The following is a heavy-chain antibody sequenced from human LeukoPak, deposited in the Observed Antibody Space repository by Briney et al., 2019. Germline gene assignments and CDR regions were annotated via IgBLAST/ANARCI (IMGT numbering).Heavy chain of an antibody. Sequence: GGSLRLSCTGSGFTYSSYSMIWVRLAPGKGLEWVSSISPSGHSTWNAVSVKGRFTISRDNAGNSLYLQMSSLRDEDTAVYYCVRDALGESGAGGPWGQGTLVSVSS. CDR1: GFTYSSYS. V-gene: IGHV3-21*06. J-gene: IGHJ5*02. CDR3: VRDALGESGAGGP. D-gene: IGHD3-10*01. CDR2: ISPSGHST.